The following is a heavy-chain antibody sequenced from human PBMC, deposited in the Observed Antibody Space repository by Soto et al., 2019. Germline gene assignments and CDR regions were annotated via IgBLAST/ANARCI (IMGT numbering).Heavy chain of an antibody. J-gene: IGHJ4*02. Sequence: GGSLRPSRSTPGFTFRVYKIHLVRQALGKGLEYVSGISNQGDTTYYADSVKGRFTISRDNSKNTLYFQMSSLRPEDTAVYYCAAAKLLPFEYWGQGTQVTVSS. V-gene: IGHV3-64D*06. CDR2: ISNQGDTT. CDR1: GFTFRVYK. CDR3: AAAKLLPFEY. D-gene: IGHD2-15*01.